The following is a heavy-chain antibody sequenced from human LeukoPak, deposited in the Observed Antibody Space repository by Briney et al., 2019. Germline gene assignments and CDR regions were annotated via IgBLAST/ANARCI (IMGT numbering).Heavy chain of an antibody. Sequence: ASVKVSCKASGYTFTGYYMHWVRQAPGQGLEWMGWISAYNGNTNYAQKLQGRVTMTTDTSTSTAYMELRSLRSDDTAVYYCARVKGGNEDYWGQGTLVTVSS. D-gene: IGHD4-23*01. V-gene: IGHV1-18*04. CDR3: ARVKGGNEDY. J-gene: IGHJ4*02. CDR1: GYTFTGYY. CDR2: ISAYNGNT.